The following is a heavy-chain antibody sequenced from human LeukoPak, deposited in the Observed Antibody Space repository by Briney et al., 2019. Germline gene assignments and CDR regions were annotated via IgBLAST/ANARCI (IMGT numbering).Heavy chain of an antibody. D-gene: IGHD4/OR15-4a*01. CDR1: GFAFSDFA. CDR3: ARHRNFGANFAIDY. Sequence: GGSLRLSCAASGFAFSDFAMSWVRQAPGKGLEWVSAVTNSGNTTYYADSVKGRFTISKDNSKGTLHLQLNSLRAEDTAIYFCARHRNFGANFAIDYWGQGTLVTVSS. CDR2: VTNSGNTT. V-gene: IGHV3-23*01. J-gene: IGHJ4*02.